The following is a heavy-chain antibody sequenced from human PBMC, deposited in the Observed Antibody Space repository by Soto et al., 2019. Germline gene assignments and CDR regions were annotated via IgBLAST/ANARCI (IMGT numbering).Heavy chain of an antibody. CDR2: ISSSGSTI. D-gene: IGHD3-10*01. Sequence: PGGSLRLSCAASGFTFSDYYMSWIRQAPGKGLEWVSYISSSGSTIYYADSVKGRFTISRDNAKNSLYLQMNSLRAEDTAVYYCARDLKDGSGLIGLYYFDYWGQGTLVTVSS. CDR1: GFTFSDYY. J-gene: IGHJ4*02. CDR3: ARDLKDGSGLIGLYYFDY. V-gene: IGHV3-11*01.